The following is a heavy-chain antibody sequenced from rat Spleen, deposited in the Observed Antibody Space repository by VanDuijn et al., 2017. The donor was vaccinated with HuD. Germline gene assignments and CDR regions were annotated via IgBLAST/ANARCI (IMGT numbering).Heavy chain of an antibody. CDR3: ARLDGYYRDVMDA. V-gene: IGHV5-29*01. D-gene: IGHD1-12*03. J-gene: IGHJ4*01. Sequence: EVQLVESGGGLVQPGRSLKLSCAASGFTFSNYGMAWVRQAPTKGLEWVATISYDGSSTYYRDSVKGRFTISRDNAKSTLYLQMDSLRSEDTATYYCARLDGYYRDVMDAWGQGASVTVSS. CDR2: ISYDGSST. CDR1: GFTFSNYG.